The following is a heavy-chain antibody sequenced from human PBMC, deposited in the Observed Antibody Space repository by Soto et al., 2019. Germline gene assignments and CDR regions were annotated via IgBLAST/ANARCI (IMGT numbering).Heavy chain of an antibody. CDR1: GFPFSNAW. CDR2: IKSKTDGGTT. J-gene: IGHJ6*02. D-gene: IGHD6-6*01. V-gene: IGHV3-15*01. Sequence: PGVSLSLSCTASGFPFSNAWMSWVRPAPGKGLEWVGRIKSKTDGGTTDYAAPVKGRFTISRDDSKNTLYLQMYSLKTEDTAVYYCTTSKQLAPYYYGMDVWGQGTTVTVSS. CDR3: TTSKQLAPYYYGMDV.